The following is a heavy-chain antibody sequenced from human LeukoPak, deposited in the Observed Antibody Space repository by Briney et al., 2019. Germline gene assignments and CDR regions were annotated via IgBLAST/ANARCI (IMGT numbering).Heavy chain of an antibody. Sequence: ASVKVSCKASGYTFTSYDINWVRQATGQGLEWMGWVNPNSGHTGFAQKFQGRVSMTTNPSISTAYMEVRSLKPEETAVYYCARRAPGSSCSGGKCPHLDPGRESTRVCVFSGCVSAPTLFD. CDR3: ARRAPGSSCSGGKCPHLDPGRESTRVCVFSGCVSAPTLFD. CDR1: GYTFTSYD. J-gene: IGHJ5*02. D-gene: IGHD6-25*01. CDR2: VNPNSGHT. V-gene: IGHV1-8*01.